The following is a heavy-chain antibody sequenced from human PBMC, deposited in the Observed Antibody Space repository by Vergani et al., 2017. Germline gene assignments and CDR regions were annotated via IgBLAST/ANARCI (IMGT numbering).Heavy chain of an antibody. V-gene: IGHV4-39*07. J-gene: IGHJ5*02. Sequence: QLQLQESGPGLVKPSETLSLTCTVSGGSISSSSYYWGWIRQPPGKGLEWIGSIYYSGSTNYNPSLKSRVTISVDTSKNQFSLKLSSVTAADTAVYYCARSLLGWFDPWGQGTLVTVSS. CDR3: ARSLLGWFDP. CDR1: GGSISSSSYY. CDR2: IYYSGST.